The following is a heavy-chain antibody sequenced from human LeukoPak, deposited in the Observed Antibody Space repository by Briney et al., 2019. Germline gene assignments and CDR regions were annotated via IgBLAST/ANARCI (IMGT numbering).Heavy chain of an antibody. D-gene: IGHD2-21*02. CDR1: GYTLTELS. J-gene: IGHJ4*02. V-gene: IGHV1-2*02. CDR2: INPNSGGT. Sequence: ASVKVSCKVSGYTLTELSMHWVRQAPGKGLEWMGWINPNSGGTNYAQKFQGRVTMTRDTSISTAYMELSRLRSDDTAVYYCARDLAYCGGDCYSYYFDYWGQGTLVTVSS. CDR3: ARDLAYCGGDCYSYYFDY.